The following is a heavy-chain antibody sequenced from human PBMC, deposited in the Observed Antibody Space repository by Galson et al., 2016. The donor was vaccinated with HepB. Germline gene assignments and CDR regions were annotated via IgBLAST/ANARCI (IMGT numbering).Heavy chain of an antibody. J-gene: IGHJ4*02. CDR1: GYTFTSYG. CDR3: ASGGSYGYYFDY. V-gene: IGHV1-18*01. Sequence: SVKVSCKASGYTFTSYGISWVRQAPGQGLEWMGWISAYSGNTNYAQKLQGRVTMTTDTSTSTAYMELRSLRSDDAAVYYCASGGSYGYYFDYWGQGTLVTVSS. CDR2: ISAYSGNT. D-gene: IGHD5-18*01.